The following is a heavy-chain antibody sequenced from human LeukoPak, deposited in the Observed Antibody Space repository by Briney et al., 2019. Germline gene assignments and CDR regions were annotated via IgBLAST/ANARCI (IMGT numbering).Heavy chain of an antibody. CDR3: AREYQLLLNAFDI. J-gene: IGHJ3*02. CDR2: ISYDGSNK. V-gene: IGHV3-30-3*01. CDR1: GFTFSSYA. D-gene: IGHD2-2*01. Sequence: GGSLRLSCAASGFTFSSYAMHWVRQAPGKGLEWVAVISYDGSNKYYAGSVKGRFTISRDNSKNTLYLQMNSLRAEDTAVYYCAREYQLLLNAFDIWGQGTMVTVSS.